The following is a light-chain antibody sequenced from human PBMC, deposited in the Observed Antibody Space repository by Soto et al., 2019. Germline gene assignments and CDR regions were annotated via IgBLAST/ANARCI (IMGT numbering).Light chain of an antibody. J-gene: IGLJ2*01. V-gene: IGLV2-23*03. CDR1: SSDVGSYNL. Sequence: QSALTQPASVSGSPGQSITISCTGTSSDVGSYNLVSWYQQHPGKAPKLMIYEGSKRPSGVSNRFSGSKSGNTASLTISGRQEEDEADYYCCSYAGSSTFVVFGGGTQLTVL. CDR2: EGS. CDR3: CSYAGSSTFVV.